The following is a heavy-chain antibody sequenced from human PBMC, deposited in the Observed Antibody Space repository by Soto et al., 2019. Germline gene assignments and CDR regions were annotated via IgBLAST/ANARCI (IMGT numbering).Heavy chain of an antibody. D-gene: IGHD1-26*01. J-gene: IGHJ4*02. V-gene: IGHV4-34*01. Sequence: QVQLQQGGAGLLKPSETLSLTCAVNGGSLSGHYWSWIRQAPGKGLEWIGEINRSGGTNYDPSLKSRVTISVDASKNQFSLKLNSVTASDTAVYYCARAPIIGATCFDYWGEGSLVTVSS. CDR2: INRSGGT. CDR1: GGSLSGHY. CDR3: ARAPIIGATCFDY.